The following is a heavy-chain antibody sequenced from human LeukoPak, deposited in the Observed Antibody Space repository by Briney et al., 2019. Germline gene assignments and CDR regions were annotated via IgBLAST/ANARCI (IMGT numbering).Heavy chain of an antibody. CDR2: ISSSGSTI. V-gene: IGHV3-48*03. J-gene: IGHJ4*02. CDR1: GFTFSSYE. D-gene: IGHD3-16*01. CDR3: ARVTLGLDY. Sequence: GGSLRLSCAASGFTFSSYEMNWVRQAPGKGLEWGSYISSSGSTIYYADSVKGRFTISRDNAKNSLYLQMNSLRAEDTAVYYCARVTLGLDYWGQGTLVTVSS.